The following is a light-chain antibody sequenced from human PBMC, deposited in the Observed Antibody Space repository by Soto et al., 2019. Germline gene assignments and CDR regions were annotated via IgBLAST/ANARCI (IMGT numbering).Light chain of an antibody. CDR2: ATN. J-gene: IGLJ2*01. CDR3: QSYDNTLRGSV. CDR1: RSNIGADSH. V-gene: IGLV1-40*01. Sequence: QSVLTQPPSVSGAPGQRVTISCTGTRSNIGADSHVHWYQQLPGAAPKLLISATNNRASGVPDRFSGSKSGASASLAVTGLQAEDEAAYYCQSYDNTLRGSVFGGGTKVTVL.